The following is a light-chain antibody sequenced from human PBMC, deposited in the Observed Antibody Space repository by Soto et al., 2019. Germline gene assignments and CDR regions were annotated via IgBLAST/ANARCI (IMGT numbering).Light chain of an antibody. Sequence: QSVLTQPASVSGSPGQSIIISCTGTSSDVGSYNLVSWYQQHLGKAPKLMIYEGSKRPSGVSNRFSGSKSGNTASLTISGLQAEDEADYYCCSYAGSSTWVFGGGTKLTVL. CDR3: CSYAGSSTWV. CDR1: SSDVGSYNL. J-gene: IGLJ3*02. V-gene: IGLV2-23*01. CDR2: EGS.